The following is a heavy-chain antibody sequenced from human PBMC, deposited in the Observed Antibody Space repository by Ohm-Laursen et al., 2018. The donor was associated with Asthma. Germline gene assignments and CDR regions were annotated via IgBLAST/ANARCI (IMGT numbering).Heavy chain of an antibody. CDR2: IKSKTDGGTT. CDR1: GFTFSNAW. J-gene: IGHJ6*02. Sequence: GSLRLSCAVSGFTFSNAWMSWVRQAPGKGLEWVGRIKSKTDGGTTDYAAPVKGRFTISRDDSKNTLYLQMNSLKTEDTAVYYCTTVGLLNSSGWYGILGYYYYGMDVWGQGTTVTVSS. CDR3: TTVGLLNSSGWYGILGYYYYGMDV. V-gene: IGHV3-15*01. D-gene: IGHD6-19*01.